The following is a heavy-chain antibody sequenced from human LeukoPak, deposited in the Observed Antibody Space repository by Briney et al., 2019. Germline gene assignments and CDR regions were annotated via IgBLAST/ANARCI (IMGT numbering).Heavy chain of an antibody. Sequence: GRSLRLSCAASGFTVSSNYMSWVRQAPGKGLEWVSVIYSGGSTYYADSVKGRFTISRDNSKNTLYLQMNSLRAEDTAVYYCARVWERTDAFDIWGQGTMVTVSS. CDR2: IYSGGST. D-gene: IGHD1-26*01. CDR1: GFTVSSNY. J-gene: IGHJ3*02. CDR3: ARVWERTDAFDI. V-gene: IGHV3-53*01.